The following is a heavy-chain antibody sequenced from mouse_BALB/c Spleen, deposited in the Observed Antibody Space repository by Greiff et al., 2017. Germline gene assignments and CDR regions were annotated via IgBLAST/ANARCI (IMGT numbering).Heavy chain of an antibody. CDR3: ARNYYGSSSYFDY. J-gene: IGHJ2*01. D-gene: IGHD1-1*01. V-gene: IGHV5-17*02. CDR2: ISSGSSTI. CDR1: GFTFSSFG. Sequence: EVKLQESGGGLVQPGGSRKLSCAASGFTFSSFGMHWVRQAPEKGLEWVAYISSGSSTIYYADTVKGRFTISRDNPKNTLFLQMTGLRSEDTAMYYCARNYYGSSSYFDYWGQGTTLTVSS.